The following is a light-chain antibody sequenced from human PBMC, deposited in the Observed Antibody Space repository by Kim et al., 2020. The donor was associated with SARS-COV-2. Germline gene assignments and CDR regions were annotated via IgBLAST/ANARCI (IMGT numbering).Light chain of an antibody. V-gene: IGKV1-5*03. CDR2: LAS. J-gene: IGKJ2*01. CDR1: ENIGTW. CDR3: QHYSRFPYT. Sequence: SASVGDRVTITCRASENIGTWLAWYQQKPGRAASLLIYLASTLESGVPSRFSGTGSGTEFSLSITSLQPDDFATYYCQHYSRFPYTFGQGTKLEIK.